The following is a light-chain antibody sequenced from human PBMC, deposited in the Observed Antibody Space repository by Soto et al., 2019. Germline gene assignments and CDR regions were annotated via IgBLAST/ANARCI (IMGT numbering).Light chain of an antibody. Sequence: DIQMTQSPSTLSASVGDRVTITCRASQRISTWLAWYQQKPGKAPKLLVYKASTLERGVPSRFSGSGSGTEFTLTISSLQPDDFATYYCQQYNSNSTFGQGTKVEIK. CDR2: KAS. V-gene: IGKV1-5*03. CDR3: QQYNSNST. CDR1: QRISTW. J-gene: IGKJ1*01.